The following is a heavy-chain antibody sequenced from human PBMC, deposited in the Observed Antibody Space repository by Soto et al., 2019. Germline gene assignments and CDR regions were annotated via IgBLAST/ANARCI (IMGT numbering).Heavy chain of an antibody. Sequence: HPEGSLRHSCAASGFTFSSYSMNRVRQAPGKGLERVSYISSSSSTIYYADSVKGRFTISRDNAKNSLYLQMNSLRDEDSAVYYCAIGRGCGYSYSDYWGQEALLTISS. CDR2: ISSSSSTI. J-gene: IGHJ4*02. CDR3: AIGRGCGYSYSDY. V-gene: IGHV3-48*02. D-gene: IGHD5-18*01. CDR1: GFTFSSYS.